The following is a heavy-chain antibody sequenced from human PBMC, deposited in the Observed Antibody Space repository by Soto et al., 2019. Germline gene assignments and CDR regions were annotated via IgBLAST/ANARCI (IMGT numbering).Heavy chain of an antibody. CDR3: AKDGTHNYYDSSGSNPFDY. Sequence: GGSLRLSCAASGFTFSSYCMHWVRQVPGKGLEWVAVISYDGSNKYYADSVKGRFTISRDNSKNTLYLQMNSLRAEDTAVYYCAKDGTHNYYDSSGSNPFDYWGQGT. J-gene: IGHJ4*02. D-gene: IGHD3-22*01. CDR1: GFTFSSYC. CDR2: ISYDGSNK. V-gene: IGHV3-30*18.